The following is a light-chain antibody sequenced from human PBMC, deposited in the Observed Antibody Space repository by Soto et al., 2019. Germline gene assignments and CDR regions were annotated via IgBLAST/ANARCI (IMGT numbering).Light chain of an antibody. CDR3: QKSYATVRT. CDR2: AAS. Sequence: DIQMTQSPSSLSTFVGDRVTITCRASQGISTFLNWYQQKPGKAPRLLIYAASRLQSGVPARFSGSGAETDLTLTITSLQPEDFGIYYCQKSYATVRTFGGGTKVDI. CDR1: QGISTF. J-gene: IGKJ4*01. V-gene: IGKV1-39*01.